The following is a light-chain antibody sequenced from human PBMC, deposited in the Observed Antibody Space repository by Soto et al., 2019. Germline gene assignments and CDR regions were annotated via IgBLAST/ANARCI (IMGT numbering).Light chain of an antibody. V-gene: IGKV1-9*01. J-gene: IGKJ5*01. CDR2: AAS. Sequence: DIQLTQAPSFLCASAGDRGSITCRASQAISSYLAWYQQKPGRAPKILIYAASTLQSGVPSRFSGSGSGTEFTLTITRLQPEDFPTYYRQQLNSFPITFGQGTRLEIK. CDR3: QQLNSFPIT. CDR1: QAISSY.